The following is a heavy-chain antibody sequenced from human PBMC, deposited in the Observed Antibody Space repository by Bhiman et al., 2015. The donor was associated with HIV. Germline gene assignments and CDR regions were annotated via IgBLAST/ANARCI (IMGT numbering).Heavy chain of an antibody. D-gene: IGHD2/OR15-2a*01. CDR3: ARQNSVDFDY. V-gene: IGHV3-7*01. CDR1: GFTFSSYW. Sequence: EVQLVESGGGLVQPGGSLRLSCAASGFTFSSYWMSWVRQAPGKGLEWVANIKQDGSEEYYVDSVKGRFTISRDNAKNAMYLQINSLRDEDTAVYYCARQNSVDFDYWGQGTPVTVSS. J-gene: IGHJ4*02. CDR2: IKQDGSEE.